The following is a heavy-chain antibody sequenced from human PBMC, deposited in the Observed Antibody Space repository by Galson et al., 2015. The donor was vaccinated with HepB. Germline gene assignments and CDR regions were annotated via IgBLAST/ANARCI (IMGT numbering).Heavy chain of an antibody. D-gene: IGHD4-17*01. CDR1: GYSFTSYW. Sequence: QSGAEVKKPGESLRISCKGSGYSFTSYWISWVRQMPGKGLEWMGRIDPSDSYTNYSPSFQGHVTISADKSISTAYLQWSSLKASDTAMYYCARHLTVTTERYYYYYGMDVWGQGTTVTVSS. J-gene: IGHJ6*02. CDR3: ARHLTVTTERYYYYYGMDV. CDR2: IDPSDSYT. V-gene: IGHV5-10-1*01.